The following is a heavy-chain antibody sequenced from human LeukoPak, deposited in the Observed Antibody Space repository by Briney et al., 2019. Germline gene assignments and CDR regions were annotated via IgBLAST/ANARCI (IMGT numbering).Heavy chain of an antibody. Sequence: SVKVSCKASGGTFGSYAISWVRQAPGQGLEWMGRIIPILGIANYAQKFQGRVTITADKSTSTAYMELSSLRSEDTAVYYCARLNYYDSSGYLYYFDYWGQGTLVTVSS. V-gene: IGHV1-69*04. CDR2: IIPILGIA. CDR3: ARLNYYDSSGYLYYFDY. CDR1: GGTFGSYA. D-gene: IGHD3-22*01. J-gene: IGHJ4*02.